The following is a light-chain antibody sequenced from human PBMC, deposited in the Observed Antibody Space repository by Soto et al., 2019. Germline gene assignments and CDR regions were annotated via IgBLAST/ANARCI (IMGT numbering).Light chain of an antibody. J-gene: IGLJ1*01. CDR1: SSNIGGNS. CDR3: GSWDSSLSAYV. V-gene: IGLV1-51*01. CDR2: DDN. Sequence: QSVLTQPPSVSAAPGQKVTISCSGSSSNIGGNSVSWYQQLPGTAPKRLIYDDNRRPAGIPDRFSGSKSGTSATLGITGFQTGDEADYYCGSWDSSLSAYVFGTGTRSPS.